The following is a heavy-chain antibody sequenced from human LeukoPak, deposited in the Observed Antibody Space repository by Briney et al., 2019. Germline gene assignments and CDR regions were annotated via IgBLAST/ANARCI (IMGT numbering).Heavy chain of an antibody. V-gene: IGHV3-7*03. CDR2: IKQDGNER. CDR3: TTIAARPGGY. D-gene: IGHD6-6*01. J-gene: IGHJ4*02. Sequence: GGSLRLSCVDSGITFSRYWMSWVRQAPGKGLEWVANIKQDGNERYYVDSVKGRFTISRDNAKNSLYLQMNSLRAEDTAVYYCTTIAARPGGYWGQGTLVTVSS. CDR1: GITFSRYW.